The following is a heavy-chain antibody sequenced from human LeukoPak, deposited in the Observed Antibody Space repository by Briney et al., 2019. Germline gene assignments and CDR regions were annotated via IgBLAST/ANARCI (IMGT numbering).Heavy chain of an antibody. V-gene: IGHV4-59*01. J-gene: IGHJ6*02. Sequence: SETLSLTCAVSGGSINNYYWTWIRQPPGKGLEWIGYIYYSGSTNYNPSLKSRVTISVDTSKNQFSLKLSSVTAADTAVYYCARVSGLSYYYGMDVWGQGTTVTVSS. CDR2: IYYSGST. CDR3: ARVSGLSYYYGMDV. D-gene: IGHD2-8*02. CDR1: GGSINNYY.